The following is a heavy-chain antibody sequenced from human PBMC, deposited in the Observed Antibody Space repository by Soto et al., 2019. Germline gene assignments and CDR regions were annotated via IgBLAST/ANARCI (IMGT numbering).Heavy chain of an antibody. CDR1: GFSVSSSH. CDR2: IYSGGTT. V-gene: IGHV3-53*04. D-gene: IGHD6-19*01. J-gene: IGHJ3*02. CDR3: ARDKEQWLAPGGAFDI. Sequence: GGSLRLSCAASGFSVSSSHMIWVRQAPGKGLEWVSVIYSGGTTYYAVSVKGRFTISRNKSKNTVYLQMNSLRAEDTAVYYCARDKEQWLAPGGAFDIWGQGTMVTVSS.